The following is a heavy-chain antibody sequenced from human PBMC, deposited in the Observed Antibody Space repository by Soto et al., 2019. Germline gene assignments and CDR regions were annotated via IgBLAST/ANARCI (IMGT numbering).Heavy chain of an antibody. Sequence: GGSLRLSCAASGFTFSSYGMHWVRQAPGKGLEWVAVIWYDGSNKYYADSVKGRFTISRDNSKNTLYLQMNSLRAEDTAVYYCATERSGWYVGSRYYGMDVWGQGTTVTVSS. CDR3: ATERSGWYVGSRYYGMDV. D-gene: IGHD6-19*01. V-gene: IGHV3-33*01. J-gene: IGHJ6*02. CDR2: IWYDGSNK. CDR1: GFTFSSYG.